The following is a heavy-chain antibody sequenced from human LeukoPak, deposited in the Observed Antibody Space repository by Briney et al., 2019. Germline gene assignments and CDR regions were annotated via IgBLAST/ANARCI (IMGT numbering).Heavy chain of an antibody. CDR2: IKQDGSER. J-gene: IGHJ5*02. Sequence: GGSLRLSCAASGFTFSSYAMSWVRQAPGKGLEWVANIKQDGSERYYVDSVKGRFTISRDNAKNSLYLQMNSLRTEDSALYYCVRGFPRFDPWGQGTLVTVSS. CDR3: VRGFPRFDP. V-gene: IGHV3-7*01. CDR1: GFTFSSYA.